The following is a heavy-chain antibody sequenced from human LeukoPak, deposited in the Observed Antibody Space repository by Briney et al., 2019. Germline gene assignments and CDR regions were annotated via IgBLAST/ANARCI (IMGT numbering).Heavy chain of an antibody. V-gene: IGHV4-59*01. Sequence: SETLSLTCIVSGGSISTYYWSWIRQPPGKGLEWIGYSYYSGSTNSNPSLKSRVTISVDTSKNQFSLKLNSVTAADTAVYYCARVGSGSFDYWGQGTLVTVSS. CDR3: ARVGSGSFDY. CDR2: SYYSGST. D-gene: IGHD6-19*01. J-gene: IGHJ4*02. CDR1: GGSISTYY.